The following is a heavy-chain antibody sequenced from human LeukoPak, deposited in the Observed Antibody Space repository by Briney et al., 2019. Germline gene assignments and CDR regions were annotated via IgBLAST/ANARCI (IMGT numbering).Heavy chain of an antibody. J-gene: IGHJ4*02. CDR2: MNYDGSDK. Sequence: GSLXLSXAXSGFTFENYYLHWVRHAPGRGLVWVSRMNYDGSDKTYADSVKGRFTISRDNAKHTLYLQMSSLRAEDTAMYYCARGGEGLLWGQGILVTVSS. CDR1: GFTFENYY. CDR3: ARGGEGLL. V-gene: IGHV3-74*01. D-gene: IGHD2-15*01.